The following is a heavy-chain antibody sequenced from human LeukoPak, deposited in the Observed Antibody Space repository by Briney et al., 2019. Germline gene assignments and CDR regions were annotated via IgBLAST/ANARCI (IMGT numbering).Heavy chain of an antibody. V-gene: IGHV4-38-2*02. Sequence: SETLSLTCIVSGYSISSGYYWGWIRQPPGKGLEWIGNIYHSGITYYNLYNPSLKSRVIISVDTSKNQFSLKLSSVTAADTAVYYCARSKDIRMGSKRGIEMDYWGQGTLVTVSS. J-gene: IGHJ4*02. CDR2: IYHSGIT. CDR1: GYSISSGYY. D-gene: IGHD5-24*01. CDR3: ARSKDIRMGSKRGIEMDY.